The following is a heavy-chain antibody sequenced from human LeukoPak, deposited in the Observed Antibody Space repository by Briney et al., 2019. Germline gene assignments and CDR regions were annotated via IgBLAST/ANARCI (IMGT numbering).Heavy chain of an antibody. Sequence: SETLSLTCAVYGGSFSGYYWSWIRQPPGKGLEWIGEINHSGSTNYNPSHKSRVTISVDTSKNQFSLKLSSVTAADTAVYYCARGRIAAAGTFDYWGQGTLVTVSS. CDR1: GGSFSGYY. CDR3: ARGRIAAAGTFDY. V-gene: IGHV4-34*01. D-gene: IGHD6-13*01. J-gene: IGHJ4*02. CDR2: INHSGST.